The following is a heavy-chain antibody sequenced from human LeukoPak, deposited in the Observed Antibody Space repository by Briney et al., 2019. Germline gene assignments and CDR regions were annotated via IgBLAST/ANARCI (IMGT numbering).Heavy chain of an antibody. CDR1: GFTFSTYF. D-gene: IGHD2-15*01. CDR2: IGSDGSSA. CDR3: ATGGGSDTFHC. Sequence: GGSLRLSCAASGFTFSTYFIHWVRQGPGKGLVWVSRIGSDGSSASSADSVKGRFTISRDNSKNTLFLQMSSLSAEDTAVYYCATGGGSDTFHCWGQGGLVSVCS. J-gene: IGHJ4*02. V-gene: IGHV3-74*01.